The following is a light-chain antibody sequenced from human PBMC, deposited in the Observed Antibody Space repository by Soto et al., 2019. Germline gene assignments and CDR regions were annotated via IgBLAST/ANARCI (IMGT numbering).Light chain of an antibody. CDR1: QSVSSSY. Sequence: ESVLTQSPGTLSLSPGERATLSCRASQSVSSSYLAWYQQKPGQAPRLLLYAAATRATGIPDRFSGSGSGTDSNLTISRLEPEDFAVYFCQLYGSSPPRYTFGQGTKLEIK. V-gene: IGKV3-20*01. CDR2: AAA. CDR3: QLYGSSPPRYT. J-gene: IGKJ2*01.